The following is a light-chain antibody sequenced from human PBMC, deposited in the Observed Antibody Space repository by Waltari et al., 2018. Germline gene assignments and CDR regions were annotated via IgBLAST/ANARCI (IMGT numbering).Light chain of an antibody. Sequence: SSELTQDPAVSVAMGQTVTITCQGNGLSSYYESWYQQRPGQAPILIMYDKNNRPSGVPDRFSGSNSDNTASLTITGAQAEDEASYYCHSRDASGVGGSFGGGTKLTVL. CDR2: DKN. V-gene: IGLV3-19*01. CDR1: GLSSYY. J-gene: IGLJ2*01. CDR3: HSRDASGVGGS.